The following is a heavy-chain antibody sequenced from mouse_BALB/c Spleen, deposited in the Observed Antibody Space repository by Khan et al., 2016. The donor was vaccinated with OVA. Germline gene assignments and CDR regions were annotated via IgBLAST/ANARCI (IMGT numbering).Heavy chain of an antibody. CDR3: THSLLLYAMDY. CDR1: GFNIKDTY. Sequence: VQLQQSGAEFVKPGASVKLSCTASGFNIKDTYIHWVKQRPEQGLEWIGRIDPANDKTNYDPKVQGKATITADTSSNTAYLHLSSLTSEDTVVYYCTHSLLLYAMDYWGQGTSVTVSP. J-gene: IGHJ4*01. D-gene: IGHD1-2*01. V-gene: IGHV14-3*02. CDR2: IDPANDKT.